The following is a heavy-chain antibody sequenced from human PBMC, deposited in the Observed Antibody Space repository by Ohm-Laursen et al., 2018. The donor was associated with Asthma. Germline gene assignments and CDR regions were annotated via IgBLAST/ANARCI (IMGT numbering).Heavy chain of an antibody. CDR1: GYTFTSYA. D-gene: IGHD3-22*01. CDR3: ARTAVTMISHGWFDP. Sequence: VSVKVSCKASGYTFTSYAMHWVRQAPGQRLEWMGWINAGNGNTKYSQKFQGRVTITRDTSASTAYMELSSLRSEDTAVYYCARTAVTMISHGWFDPWGQGTLITVSS. CDR2: INAGNGNT. V-gene: IGHV1-3*01. J-gene: IGHJ5*02.